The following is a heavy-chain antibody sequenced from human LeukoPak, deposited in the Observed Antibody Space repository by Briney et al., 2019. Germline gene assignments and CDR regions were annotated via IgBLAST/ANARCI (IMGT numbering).Heavy chain of an antibody. CDR1: GFTVSSNY. D-gene: IGHD5-18*01. Sequence: GGSLRLSCAASGFTVSSNYMSWVRQAPGKGLEWVSAISGSGTSTYYADSVKGRFTISRDNSKNTLYLQMNSLRAEDTGVYHCAKATRATATVSSDFWGQGTLVTVSS. J-gene: IGHJ4*02. CDR2: ISGSGTST. CDR3: AKATRATATVSSDF. V-gene: IGHV3-23*01.